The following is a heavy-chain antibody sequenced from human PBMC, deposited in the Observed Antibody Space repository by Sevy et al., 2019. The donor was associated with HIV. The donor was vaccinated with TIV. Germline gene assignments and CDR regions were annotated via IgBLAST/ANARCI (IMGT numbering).Heavy chain of an antibody. CDR1: GFTFSSYA. J-gene: IGHJ4*02. CDR2: ISGSGGST. CDR3: AKDVGIAAAGTWEDY. Sequence: GGSLRLSCAASGFTFSSYAMSWVRQAPGKGLEWISAISGSGGSTYYADSVKGRFTISRDNSKNTLYLQMNSLRAEDTAVYYCAKDVGIAAAGTWEDYWGQGTLVTVSS. V-gene: IGHV3-23*01. D-gene: IGHD6-13*01.